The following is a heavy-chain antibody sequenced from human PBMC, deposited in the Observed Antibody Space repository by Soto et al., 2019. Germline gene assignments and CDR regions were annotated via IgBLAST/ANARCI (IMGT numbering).Heavy chain of an antibody. V-gene: IGHV4-59*08. D-gene: IGHD1-26*01. Sequence: PSETLSLTCTVTGGSISSYYWSWIRQPPGKGLEWIGYIYYSGSTNYNPSLKSRVTISVDTSKNQFSLKLSSVTAADTAVYYCATEDYYRFDYWGQGTLVNVS. CDR2: IYYSGST. CDR3: ATEDYYRFDY. CDR1: GGSISSYY. J-gene: IGHJ4*02.